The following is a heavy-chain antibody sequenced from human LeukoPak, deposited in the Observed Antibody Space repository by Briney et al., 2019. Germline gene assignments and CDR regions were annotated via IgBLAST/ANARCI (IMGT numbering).Heavy chain of an antibody. V-gene: IGHV1-69*04. J-gene: IGHJ4*02. CDR3: ARAGADIVVVPAAIGASDY. D-gene: IGHD2-2*02. CDR2: IIPILGIA. CDR1: GGTFSSYA. Sequence: SVTVSCTASGGTFSSYAISWVRQAPGQGLEWMGRIIPILGIANYAQKFQGRVTITADKSTSTAYMELSSLRSEDTAVYYCARAGADIVVVPAAIGASDYWGQGTLVTVSS.